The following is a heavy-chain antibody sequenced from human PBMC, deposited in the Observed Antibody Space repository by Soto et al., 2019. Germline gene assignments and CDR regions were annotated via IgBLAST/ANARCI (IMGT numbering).Heavy chain of an antibody. CDR3: ARVAGAKFDF. Sequence: SETLSLTCTVSGGSINTYYWSWIRQPAGKGLEWIGRIYHSGYTNPNSSLKSRLTMSVDTSKNQFFLRLSSVTAAGTAVYYCARVAGAKFDFWGQGILVTVSS. CDR1: GGSINTYY. D-gene: IGHD6-19*01. CDR2: IYHSGYT. J-gene: IGHJ4*02. V-gene: IGHV4-4*07.